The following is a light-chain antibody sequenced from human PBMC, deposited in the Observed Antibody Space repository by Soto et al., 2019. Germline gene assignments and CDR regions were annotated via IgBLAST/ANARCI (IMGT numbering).Light chain of an antibody. V-gene: IGKV3-20*01. CDR3: QKYGSSPRT. CDR1: QSISSSY. Sequence: EIVLTQSPGALSLSPGERATLSCRASQSISSSYLAWYQQKPGQAPRLLIYGASSRATGIPDRFSGSGSGTDFTLTISRLEPGDFAVYYCQKYGSSPRTFGQGTMVEIK. CDR2: GAS. J-gene: IGKJ1*01.